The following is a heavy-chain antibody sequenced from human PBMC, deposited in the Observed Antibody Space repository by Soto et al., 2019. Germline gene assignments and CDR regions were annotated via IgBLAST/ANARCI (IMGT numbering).Heavy chain of an antibody. V-gene: IGHV3-33*01. CDR3: VPKGYCSGGSCYH. CDR2: IWYDGSNK. Sequence: GGSLRLSCAASGFTFSSYGMHWVRQAPGKGLEWVAVIWYDGSNKYYADSVKGRFTISRDNSKNTLYLQMNSLRAEDTAVYYCVPKGYCSGGSCYHWGQGTLVTVSS. D-gene: IGHD2-15*01. CDR1: GFTFSSYG. J-gene: IGHJ5*02.